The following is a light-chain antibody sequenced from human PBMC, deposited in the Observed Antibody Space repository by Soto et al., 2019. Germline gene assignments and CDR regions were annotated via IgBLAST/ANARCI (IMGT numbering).Light chain of an antibody. CDR3: QQYHSNPVT. V-gene: IGKV1-16*02. CDR2: AAA. J-gene: IGKJ4*01. CDR1: QGISNH. Sequence: DIQMTQSPSSVSVSLGDRVTITCRASQGISNHLAWFQQKPGKAPKSLSYAAASLQSGLPSKFSGSRSGPDFTLPISSLQPEDFSTYYCQQYHSNPVTFGGGTSV.